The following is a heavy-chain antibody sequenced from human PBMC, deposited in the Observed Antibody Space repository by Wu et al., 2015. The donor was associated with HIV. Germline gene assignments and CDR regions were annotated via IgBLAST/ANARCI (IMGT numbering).Heavy chain of an antibody. Sequence: QVQLVQSGAEVKKPGSSVKVPCKASGGTFSNYGISWVRQAPGQGLEWMGRIIPIFGPTNYAQKFQGRVTITADESTNTAYMELSSLKSEDTAVYYCVRDVGPSYYFDYWGQGTLVTVSS. D-gene: IGHD1-26*01. CDR1: GGTFSNYG. CDR3: VRDVGPSYYFDY. J-gene: IGHJ4*02. CDR2: IIPIFGPT. V-gene: IGHV1-69*13.